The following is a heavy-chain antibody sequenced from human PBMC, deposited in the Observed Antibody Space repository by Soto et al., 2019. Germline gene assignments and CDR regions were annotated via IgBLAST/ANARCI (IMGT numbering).Heavy chain of an antibody. D-gene: IGHD4-17*01. CDR2: INAGNGNT. V-gene: IGHV1-3*01. CDR1: GYTFTSYA. J-gene: IGHJ4*02. Sequence: QVQLVQSGAEVKKPGASVKVACKASGYTFTSYAMHWVRQAPGQRLEWMGWINAGNGNTKYSQKFQGRVTITRDTSASTAYMELSSLRSEDTAVYYWASTYGKRYYFDCWGQGTLVTVSS. CDR3: ASTYGKRYYFDC.